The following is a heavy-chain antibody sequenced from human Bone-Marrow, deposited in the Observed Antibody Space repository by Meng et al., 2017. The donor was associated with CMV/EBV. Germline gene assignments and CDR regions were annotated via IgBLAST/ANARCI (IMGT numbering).Heavy chain of an antibody. V-gene: IGHV3-21*01. Sequence: GESLKISCAASGFTFSSYSMNWVRQAPGKGLEWVSSISSSSSYIYYADSVKGRFTISRDNAKNSLYLQMNSLRAEDTAVYYCAREPLVGAITGAFDIWGQGTRVTGSS. J-gene: IGHJ3*02. CDR3: AREPLVGAITGAFDI. CDR2: ISSSSSYI. D-gene: IGHD1-26*01. CDR1: GFTFSSYS.